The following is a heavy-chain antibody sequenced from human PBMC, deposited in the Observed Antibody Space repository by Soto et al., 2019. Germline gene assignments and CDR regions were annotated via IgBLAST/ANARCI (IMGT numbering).Heavy chain of an antibody. V-gene: IGHV1-2*02. CDR1: GYTFTGYY. D-gene: IGHD2-21*02. Sequence: ASVKVSCKASGYTFTGYYIHWVRQAPGQGLEWMGWINPISGGTNYAQKFQGRVTMTRDTSISTAYMELNRVNSDDTAVYYCSRAELTAPHYWGQGTMVTVYS. CDR3: SRAELTAPHY. CDR2: INPISGGT. J-gene: IGHJ4*02.